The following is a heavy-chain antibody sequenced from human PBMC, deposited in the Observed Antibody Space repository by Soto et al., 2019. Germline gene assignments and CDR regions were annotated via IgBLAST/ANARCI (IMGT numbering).Heavy chain of an antibody. Sequence: QVQLVESGGGVVQPGRSLRLSCAASGFTVSSYAMHWVRQAPGKGLEWVAVISYDGSNKYYADSVKGRFTISRDNSKNPLYLQMNRLRAEETAVYYCARDPEGGWLVISHYFDYWGPGTLVTVSS. CDR3: ARDPEGGWLVISHYFDY. V-gene: IGHV3-30-3*01. D-gene: IGHD6-19*01. J-gene: IGHJ4*02. CDR2: ISYDGSNK. CDR1: GFTVSSYA.